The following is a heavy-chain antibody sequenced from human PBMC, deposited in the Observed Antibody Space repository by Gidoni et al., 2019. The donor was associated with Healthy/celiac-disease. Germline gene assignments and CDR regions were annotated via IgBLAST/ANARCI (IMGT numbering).Heavy chain of an antibody. J-gene: IGHJ6*02. V-gene: IGHV4-39*01. Sequence: QLPLQESGLGLVKPSETLSITCTVSYGSISMTSYYWGWIRQPPGKGLDWNGSIYSSGSTFYTPSLKGRFTISVDTSKNQFSLKLSSVTAADTAVYYCARTSSRIAARPYYGMDVWGQGTTVTVSS. CDR1: YGSISMTSYY. CDR3: ARTSSRIAARPYYGMDV. CDR2: IYSSGST. D-gene: IGHD6-6*01.